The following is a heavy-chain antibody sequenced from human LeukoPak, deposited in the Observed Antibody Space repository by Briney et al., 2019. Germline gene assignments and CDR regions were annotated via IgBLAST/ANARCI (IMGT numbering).Heavy chain of an antibody. Sequence: ASVKVSCKASGYTFTSYYMHWVRQAPGQGLEWMGIINPSGGSTSYAQKFQGRVTMTRDMSTSTAYMELSSLRSEDTAVYYCARDIGFDRRSRWPLGPSYWFDPWGQGNLGTVS. CDR1: GYTFTSYY. CDR2: INPSGGST. CDR3: ARDIGFDRRSRWPLGPSYWFDP. J-gene: IGHJ5*02. D-gene: IGHD6-13*01. V-gene: IGHV1-46*01.